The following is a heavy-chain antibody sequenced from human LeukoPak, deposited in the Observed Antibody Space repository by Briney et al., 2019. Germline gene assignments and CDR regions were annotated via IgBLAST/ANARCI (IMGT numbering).Heavy chain of an antibody. CDR3: AKVGIAGPSRGGGYLDY. CDR1: GFTFSKYA. J-gene: IGHJ4*02. V-gene: IGHV3-23*01. Sequence: GGSLRLSCAASGFTFSKYAMTWIRHAPGMGLEWVSSISGSGDSTYYADSVKGRFTISRDNSKNTRYLQMDSLRVEDTVIYYCAKVGIAGPSRGGGYLDYWGQGTPVTVSS. CDR2: ISGSGDST. D-gene: IGHD6-13*01.